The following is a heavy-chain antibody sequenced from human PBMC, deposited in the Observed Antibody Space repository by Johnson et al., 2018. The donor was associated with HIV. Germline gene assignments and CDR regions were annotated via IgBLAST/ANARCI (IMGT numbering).Heavy chain of an antibody. CDR1: GFIFSSYA. V-gene: IGHV3-30-3*01. CDR2: ISYDGSNK. J-gene: IGHJ3*02. D-gene: IGHD1-14*01. Sequence: VQLVESGGGVVQPGRSLRLSCAASGFIFSSYAMHWVRQAPGKGLEWVAVISYDGSNKYYADSVKGRFTISRDNSKNTLYLQVNSLKTEDTAVYYCARDPHPSSPEGAFDIWGQGTMVTVSS. CDR3: ARDPHPSSPEGAFDI.